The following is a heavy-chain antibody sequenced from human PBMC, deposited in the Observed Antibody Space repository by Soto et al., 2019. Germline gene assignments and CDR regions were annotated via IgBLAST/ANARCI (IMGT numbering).Heavy chain of an antibody. CDR1: GGSLSGYY. V-gene: IGHV4-34*02. D-gene: IGHD3-9*01. CDR2: INHSGTA. CDR3: ASYHFLDLWTGSRHYMDV. J-gene: IGHJ6*03. Sequence: QVHLEQWGAGLLNPSETLSLTCAVYGGSLSGYYWSWVRQSPGKGLEWIGEINHSGTANYNPSLKTRVTISADASTHQFSLRLTSVTAADSAIYYCASYHFLDLWTGSRHYMDVWSRGTPVTVSS.